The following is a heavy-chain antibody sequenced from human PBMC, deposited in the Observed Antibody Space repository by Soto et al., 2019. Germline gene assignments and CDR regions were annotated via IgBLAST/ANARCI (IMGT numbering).Heavy chain of an antibody. D-gene: IGHD4-17*01. CDR1: GYTFTSYA. CDR3: ARGASVTTSYYYYYMDV. J-gene: IGHJ6*03. Sequence: QVQLVQSGAEVKKPGASVKVSCKASGYTFTSYAMHWVRQAPGQRLEWMGWINAGNGNTKYSQKFQGRVNITRDTSASTAYMELSSLRSEDTAVYYCARGASVTTSYYYYYMDVWGKGTTVTVSS. CDR2: INAGNGNT. V-gene: IGHV1-3*01.